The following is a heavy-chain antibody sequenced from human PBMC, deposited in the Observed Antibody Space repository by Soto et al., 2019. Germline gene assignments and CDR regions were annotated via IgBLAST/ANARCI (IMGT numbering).Heavy chain of an antibody. J-gene: IGHJ6*02. Sequence: QVTLKESGPVLVKPTETPTLTCTVSGFSLSNARMGVSWIRQPPGKALEWLAHIFSNDENSYSTSLKSRLTIYNDTSKSQVVLTMANMDPVDTATYYCARIRGSRSSYYYYGMDVWGQGTKVTVSS. CDR2: IFSNDEN. CDR1: GFSLSNARMG. V-gene: IGHV2-26*01. CDR3: ARIRGSRSSYYYYGMDV. D-gene: IGHD6-6*01.